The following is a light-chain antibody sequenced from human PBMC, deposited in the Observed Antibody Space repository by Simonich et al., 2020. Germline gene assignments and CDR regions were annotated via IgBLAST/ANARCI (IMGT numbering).Light chain of an antibody. V-gene: IGKV4-1*01. J-gene: IGKJ1*01. Sequence: DIVMTQSPDSLAVSLGERATINRKSSQSVLYSSNNKNYLAWYQQKPGQPPKRLIYWATTRESGVPDRFSGSGSGTDFTLTISSLQAEDVAVYYCQQYYSTPRTFGQGTKVEIK. CDR3: QQYYSTPRT. CDR1: QSVLYSSNNKNY. CDR2: WAT.